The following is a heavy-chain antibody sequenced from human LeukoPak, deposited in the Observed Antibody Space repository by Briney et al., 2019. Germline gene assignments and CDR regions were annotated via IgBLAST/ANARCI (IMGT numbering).Heavy chain of an antibody. J-gene: IGHJ4*02. D-gene: IGHD6-19*01. Sequence: GGSLRLSCAASGFTFSSYWMHWVRQAPGKGLVWVSRINSDGSSTNYADSVKGRFTISRDNAKNTLSLQMNSLRAEDTAVYYCVRDVTAGPFDYWGQGTLVTVSS. CDR2: INSDGSST. CDR3: VRDVTAGPFDY. CDR1: GFTFSSYW. V-gene: IGHV3-74*01.